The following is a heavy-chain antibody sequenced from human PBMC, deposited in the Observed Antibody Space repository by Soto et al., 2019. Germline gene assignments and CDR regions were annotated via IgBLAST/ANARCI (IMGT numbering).Heavy chain of an antibody. CDR3: ASHYDLWTGYLSPVDY. CDR2: IDTSSTKI. J-gene: IGHJ4*02. CDR1: GYTFCDYY. D-gene: IGHD3-3*01. V-gene: IGHV3-11*01. Sequence: GGSLRLSCAASGYTFCDYYLSWIRQAPGKGLEWISYIDTSSTKIYYADSVRGRFTISRDNGKNSLFLEMNNLRVEDTAVYFCASHYDLWTGYLSPVDYWGRGTLVTVST.